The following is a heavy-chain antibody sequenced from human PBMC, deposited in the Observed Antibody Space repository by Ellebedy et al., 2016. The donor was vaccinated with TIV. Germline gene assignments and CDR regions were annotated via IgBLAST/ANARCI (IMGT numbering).Heavy chain of an antibody. Sequence: GESLKISCTAPGFTFRNYAMGWVRRAPGKGLAWVSALSGAGDSPFYSESVEGRFTISRDNSKNTLYLQLNSLRVEDTAIYYCTKFRGVLWFGDFTEYWGQGTRVTVSS. CDR2: LSGAGDSP. D-gene: IGHD3-10*01. CDR1: GFTFRNYA. CDR3: TKFRGVLWFGDFTEY. V-gene: IGHV3-23*01. J-gene: IGHJ1*01.